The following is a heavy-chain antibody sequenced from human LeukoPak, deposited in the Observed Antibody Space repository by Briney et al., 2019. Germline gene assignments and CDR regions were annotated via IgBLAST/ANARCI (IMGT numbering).Heavy chain of an antibody. CDR2: ISYDGSNK. V-gene: IGHV3-30*18. D-gene: IGHD2-8*01. CDR1: GFTFSSYG. Sequence: PGRSLRLSCAASGFTFSSYGMHWVRQAPGKGLEGVAVISYDGSNKYYADSVKGRFTISRDNSKHTLYLQMNSLRAEDTAVYYCAKDRGIVLMVYAPPYGMDVWGQGTTVTVSS. J-gene: IGHJ6*02. CDR3: AKDRGIVLMVYAPPYGMDV.